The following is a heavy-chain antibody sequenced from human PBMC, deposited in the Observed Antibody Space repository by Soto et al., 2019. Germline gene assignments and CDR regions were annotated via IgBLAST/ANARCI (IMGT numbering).Heavy chain of an antibody. CDR2: IHYSGRT. J-gene: IGHJ4*02. D-gene: IGHD5-12*01. V-gene: IGHV4-59*01. CDR1: GGSLTGYF. Sequence: QVQLKESGPGLAKPSETLSLTCTVSGGSLTGYFWSWIRQSPGGGLEWLGNIHYSGRTTYNPSLQSRVTISTDAPKNQFSLKLSSVTAAATAVYYCARGGGWLPQYWGQGTLVTVSS. CDR3: ARGGGWLPQY.